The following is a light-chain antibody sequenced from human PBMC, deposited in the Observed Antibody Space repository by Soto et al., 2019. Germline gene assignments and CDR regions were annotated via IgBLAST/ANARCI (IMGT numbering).Light chain of an antibody. CDR1: SSDIGGHNS. V-gene: IGLV2-14*01. Sequence: QSALTQPASASGSPGQSITVSCTGTSSDIGGHNSVSWYQQHPGKVPKLIIYEVTNRPSGVSNRFSGSKSGNTASLTVSGLQAEDEADYYCSSYTTTSTVVFGGGTKLTVL. J-gene: IGLJ2*01. CDR3: SSYTTTSTVV. CDR2: EVT.